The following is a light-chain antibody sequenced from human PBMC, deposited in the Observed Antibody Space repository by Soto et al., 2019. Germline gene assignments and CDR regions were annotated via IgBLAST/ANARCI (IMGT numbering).Light chain of an antibody. J-gene: IGKJ5*01. Sequence: EIVLTHSPGTLSLSPGEIATLSCRASQSVSSSYLAWYQQKPGQAPRLLICDASNRATGIPARFSGSGSGTDFTLTVSSLEPEDFAVYYCQQRSNWPPSITFGQGTRLEI. CDR1: QSVSSSY. V-gene: IGKV3D-20*02. CDR3: QQRSNWPPSIT. CDR2: DAS.